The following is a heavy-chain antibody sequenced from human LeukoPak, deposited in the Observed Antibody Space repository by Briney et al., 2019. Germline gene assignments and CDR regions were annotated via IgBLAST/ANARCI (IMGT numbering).Heavy chain of an antibody. CDR3: ARLRDNDISGDPDTFDV. Sequence: PLETLSLTCTVSGGSLSGHYWSWIRQPPGKRLEWIGYVSYTGRTKYNPSLQSRVTIDTSKSQFSLKLTSVTSADTAVYSCARLRDNDISGDPDTFDVWGQGTTVIVSS. CDR2: VSYTGRT. CDR1: GGSLSGHY. V-gene: IGHV4-59*11. J-gene: IGHJ3*01. D-gene: IGHD3-22*01.